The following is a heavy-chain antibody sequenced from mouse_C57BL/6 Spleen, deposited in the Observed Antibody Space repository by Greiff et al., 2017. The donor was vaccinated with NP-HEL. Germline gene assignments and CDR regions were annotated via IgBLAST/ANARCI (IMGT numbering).Heavy chain of an antibody. V-gene: IGHV1-69*01. CDR2: IDPSDSYT. D-gene: IGHD1-1*01. J-gene: IGHJ3*01. Sequence: QVQLQQSGAELVMPGASVKLSCKASGYTFTSYWMHWVKQRPGQGLEWIGEIDPSDSYTNYNQKFKGKSTLTVDKSSSTAYMQLSSLTSEDSAVYYCARPYGSSLAYWGQGTLVTVSA. CDR1: GYTFTSYW. CDR3: ARPYGSSLAY.